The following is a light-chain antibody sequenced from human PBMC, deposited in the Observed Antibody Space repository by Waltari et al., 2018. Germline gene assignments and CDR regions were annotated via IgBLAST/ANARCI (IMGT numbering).Light chain of an antibody. J-gene: IGKJ4*01. V-gene: IGKV2-28*01. CDR3: MQTLQTPFT. CDR1: QSLLNTNGYNY. Sequence: DLVMTQSPLSLPVTPGEPASISCRSSQSLLNTNGYNYLNCSLHKAGQFTQLMMFLGSNRAFGVPDRCRGSGSGTDVTLKISRVEAEDVGVYSCMQTLQTPFTFGVGTQVEIK. CDR2: LGS.